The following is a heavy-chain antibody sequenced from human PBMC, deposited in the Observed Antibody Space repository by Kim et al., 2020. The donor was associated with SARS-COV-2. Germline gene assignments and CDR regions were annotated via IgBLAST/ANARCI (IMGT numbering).Heavy chain of an antibody. CDR2: ISSSGSTI. CDR1: GFTFSSYE. D-gene: IGHD2-21*02. V-gene: IGHV3-48*03. CDR3: ARTLAYCGGDCSYFDY. Sequence: GGSLRLSCAASGFTFSSYEMNWVRQAPGKGLEWVSYISSSGSTIYYADSVKGRFTISRDNAKNSLYLQMNSLRAEDTAVYYCARTLAYCGGDCSYFDYWGQGTLVTVSS. J-gene: IGHJ4*02.